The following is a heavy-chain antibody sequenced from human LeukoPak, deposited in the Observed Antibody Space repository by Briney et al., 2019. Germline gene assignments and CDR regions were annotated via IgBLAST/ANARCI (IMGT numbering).Heavy chain of an antibody. J-gene: IGHJ4*02. Sequence: GSLRLSCTASGFTFGAYGMSWVRQAPGKGLEWVGFIRSKTYGGTTEYAASVKGRFTISRDDSKSIAYLQMNSLKTEDTAVYYCTRDRDVLRYFAYYFDYWGQGTLVTVSS. V-gene: IGHV3-49*04. CDR3: TRDRDVLRYFAYYFDY. CDR1: GFTFGAYG. D-gene: IGHD3-9*01. CDR2: IRSKTYGGTT.